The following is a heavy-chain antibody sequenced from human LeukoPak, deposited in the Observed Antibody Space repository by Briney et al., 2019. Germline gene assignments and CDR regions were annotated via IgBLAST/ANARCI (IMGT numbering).Heavy chain of an antibody. CDR1: GFTFSSYS. CDR3: ARELGSGWYAAPLYYNYGMDV. Sequence: GGSLRLSCVASGFTFSSYSMNWVRQAPGKGLEWVSYISSSSDSIYYADSVKGRFTISRDNAKNSLYLQMNSLRAEDTAVYYCARELGSGWYAAPLYYNYGMDVWGQGTTVTVSS. V-gene: IGHV3-48*04. CDR2: ISSSSDSI. D-gene: IGHD6-19*01. J-gene: IGHJ6*02.